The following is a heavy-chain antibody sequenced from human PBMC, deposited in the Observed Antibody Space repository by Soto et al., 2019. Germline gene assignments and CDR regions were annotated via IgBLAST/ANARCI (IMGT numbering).Heavy chain of an antibody. Sequence: SETLSLSCTVSGGSVSSGSYYWSWIRQPPGKGLDWIGYIYYSGSTNYNPSLKSRVTISIDTSKNQFSLKLSSVTAADTAVYYCARYGSGSSVWFDPWGQGTLVTVSS. D-gene: IGHD3-10*01. J-gene: IGHJ5*02. CDR2: IYYSGST. CDR1: GGSVSSGSYY. CDR3: ARYGSGSSVWFDP. V-gene: IGHV4-61*01.